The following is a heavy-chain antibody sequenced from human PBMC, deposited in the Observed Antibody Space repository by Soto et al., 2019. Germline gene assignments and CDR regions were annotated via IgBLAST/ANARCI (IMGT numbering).Heavy chain of an antibody. CDR1: GFTFSNAW. CDR2: IKSKTDGGTT. V-gene: IGHV3-15*07. CDR3: TTDPVTMIVVVPSSG. D-gene: IGHD3-22*01. Sequence: EVQLVESGGGLVKPGGSLRLSCAASGFTFSNAWMNWVRQAPGKALEWVGRIKSKTDGGTTDYAAPVKGRFTISRDDSEDTLYLQMNSLKTEDTAVYYCTTDPVTMIVVVPSSGWGQGTLVTVSS. J-gene: IGHJ4*02.